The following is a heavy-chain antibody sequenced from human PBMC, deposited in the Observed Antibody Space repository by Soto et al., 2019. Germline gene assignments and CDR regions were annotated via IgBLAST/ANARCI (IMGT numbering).Heavy chain of an antibody. CDR1: GFSLSTSGVG. J-gene: IGHJ3*02. D-gene: IGHD4-17*01. CDR3: ARFDYGGNSVRGAFDI. V-gene: IGHV2-5*02. Sequence: QITLKESGPTLVKPTQTLTLTCTFSGFSLSTSGVGVGWIRQPPGKALEWLALIYWDDDKRYSPSLKSRLTITKDTSKNQVVLTMTNMDPVDTATYYCARFDYGGNSVRGAFDICGQGTMVTVSS. CDR2: IYWDDDK.